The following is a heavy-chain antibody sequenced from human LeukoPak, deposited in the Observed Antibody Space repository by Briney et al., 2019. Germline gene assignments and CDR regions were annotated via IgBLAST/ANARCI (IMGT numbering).Heavy chain of an antibody. CDR2: IKPSGTT. J-gene: IGHJ4*02. CDR3: ARIMGHFDF. D-gene: IGHD1-26*01. V-gene: IGHV4-59*02. Sequence: SETLSLTCTVSGVSVSSYYWSWIRQPPGKGLEWIGYIKPSGTTDYNPSLKSRVTISVDTSKNQFSLRLISVTTADTAVYYCARIMGHFDFWGPGTLVTVSS. CDR1: GVSVSSYY.